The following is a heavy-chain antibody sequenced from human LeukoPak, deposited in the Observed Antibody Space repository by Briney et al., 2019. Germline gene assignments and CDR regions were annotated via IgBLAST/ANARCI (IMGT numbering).Heavy chain of an antibody. J-gene: IGHJ4*02. CDR2: IYYSGST. D-gene: IGHD3-10*01. CDR3: ASVGSGSYYYYFDY. V-gene: IGHV4-61*01. Sequence: PSETLSLTCTVSDDSVSSGSYYWSWIRQPPGKGLEWIGYIYYSGSTNYNPSLKSRVTISVDTSKNQFSLKLSSVTAADTAVYCCASVGSGSYYYYFDYWGQGTLVTVSS. CDR1: DDSVSSGSYY.